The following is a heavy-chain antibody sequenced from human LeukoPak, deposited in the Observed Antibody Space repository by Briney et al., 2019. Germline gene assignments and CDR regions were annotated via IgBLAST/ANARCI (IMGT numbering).Heavy chain of an antibody. CDR1: GFRFNSHH. J-gene: IGHJ4*02. CDR3: ARKYGSGNYPLDY. CDR2: APHDRSSP. V-gene: IGHV3-30*03. Sequence: GGSLRLSCAVSGFRFNSHHMHWVRQAPNKGLEWVAVAPHDRSSPSHAASVNGRFTISRDNSKNTLFLQMSSLRAEDTALYYCARKYGSGNYPLDYWGQGTLVTVSS. D-gene: IGHD3-10*01.